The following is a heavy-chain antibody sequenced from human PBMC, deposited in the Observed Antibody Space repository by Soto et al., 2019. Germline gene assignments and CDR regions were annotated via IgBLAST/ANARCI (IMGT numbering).Heavy chain of an antibody. Sequence: GGSLRLSCAASGFTFSSYAMSWVRQAPGKGLEWVSAISGSGGSTYYADSVKGRFTISRDNSKNTLYLQMNSLRAEDAAVYYCARDWATPGYFDYWGQATLVTVSS. CDR1: GFTFSSYA. J-gene: IGHJ4*02. V-gene: IGHV3-23*01. D-gene: IGHD3-16*01. CDR3: ARDWATPGYFDY. CDR2: ISGSGGST.